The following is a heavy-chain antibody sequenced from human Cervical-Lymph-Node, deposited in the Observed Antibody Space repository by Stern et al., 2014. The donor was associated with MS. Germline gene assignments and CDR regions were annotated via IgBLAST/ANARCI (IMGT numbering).Heavy chain of an antibody. CDR1: GDTFSIYA. V-gene: IGHV1-69*01. J-gene: IGHJ4*02. Sequence: QMQLVQSGAEVKKPGSSVRVSCKASGDTFSIYAFSWVRQAPGQGLEWMGGIIPMFKTANYAQKFRGRVTIIADESTSTTYLELSTLRSEDTAVYYCARARSSYDSSTHFDYWGQGTQVTVSS. CDR3: ARARSSYDSSTHFDY. D-gene: IGHD3-22*01. CDR2: IIPMFKTA.